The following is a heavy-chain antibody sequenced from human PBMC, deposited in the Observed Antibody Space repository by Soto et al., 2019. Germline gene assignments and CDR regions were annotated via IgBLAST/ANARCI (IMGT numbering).Heavy chain of an antibody. J-gene: IGHJ4*02. Sequence: GGSLRPFCADAGSTVGFSALSWVRQARGKGLEWVSSLSAGGASTNYSDSVRGRFTISRDNSKNTLYLQMTSLSAADMAVCSWAEEGGRARGYNYGNKYFDYWAQGTRATVSS. CDR1: GSTVGFSA. CDR2: LSAGGAST. D-gene: IGHD5-12*01. CDR3: AEEGGRARGYNYGNKYFDY. V-gene: IGHV3-23*01.